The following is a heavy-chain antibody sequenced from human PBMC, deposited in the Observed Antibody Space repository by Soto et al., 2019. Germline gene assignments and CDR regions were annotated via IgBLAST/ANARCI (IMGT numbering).Heavy chain of an antibody. V-gene: IGHV3-21*06. CDR2: ISSTTNYI. J-gene: IGHJ4*02. CDR1: GFTFTRYS. CDR3: ARESEDFTSNFDY. Sequence: GGSLRFSCAASGFTFTRYSMNWVRQAPGKGLEWVSSISSTTNYIYYGDSMKGRFTISRDNAKNSLYLEMNSLRAEDTAVYYCARESEDFTSNFDYWGQGTLVTVSS.